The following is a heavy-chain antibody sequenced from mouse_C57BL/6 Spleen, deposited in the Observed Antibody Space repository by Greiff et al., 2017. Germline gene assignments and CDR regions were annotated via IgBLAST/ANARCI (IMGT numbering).Heavy chain of an antibody. CDR3: ASANFAY. Sequence: QVHVKQSGPELVKPGASVKISCKASGYAFSSSWMNWVKQRPGKGLEWIGRIYPGDGDANYNGKFKGKATLTADKSSSTAYMQLSSLTSEDSAVYFCASANFAYWGQGTLVTVSA. D-gene: IGHD4-1*01. CDR2: IYPGDGDA. V-gene: IGHV1-82*01. CDR1: GYAFSSSW. J-gene: IGHJ3*01.